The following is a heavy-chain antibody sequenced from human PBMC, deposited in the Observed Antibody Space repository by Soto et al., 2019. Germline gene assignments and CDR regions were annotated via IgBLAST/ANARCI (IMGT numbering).Heavy chain of an antibody. D-gene: IGHD5-12*01. V-gene: IGHV1-69*02. Sequence: SVKVSCKASGGTFSSYTISWVRQAPGQGLEWMGRIIPILGIANYAQKFQGRVTITADKSTSTAYMELSSLRSEDTAVYYCARVKKRSGYDFDYWGQGTLVTGSS. CDR1: GGTFSSYT. J-gene: IGHJ4*02. CDR2: IIPILGIA. CDR3: ARVKKRSGYDFDY.